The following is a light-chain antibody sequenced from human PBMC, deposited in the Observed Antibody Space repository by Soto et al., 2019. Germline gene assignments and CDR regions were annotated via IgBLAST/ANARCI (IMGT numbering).Light chain of an antibody. Sequence: QSALTQPASVSGSPGQSINISCTGTNSDVGTYSLVSWYQQHPGKAPKLMIYEVSKRPSGVSNRFSGSKSGNTASLTISGLQAEDEADYYCCSYADISTLVFGGGTKLTVL. CDR2: EVS. V-gene: IGLV2-23*02. CDR3: CSYADISTLV. J-gene: IGLJ2*01. CDR1: NSDVGTYSL.